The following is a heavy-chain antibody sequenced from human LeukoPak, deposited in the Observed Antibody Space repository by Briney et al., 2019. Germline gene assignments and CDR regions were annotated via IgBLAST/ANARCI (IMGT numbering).Heavy chain of an antibody. V-gene: IGHV4-59*06. D-gene: IGHD2-8*02. CDR1: GDSISTYY. J-gene: IGHJ3*02. Sequence: SETLSLTCTVSGDSISTYYWSWIRQPPGKGLEWIGYIYYSGSTYYNPSLKSRVTISVDTSKNQFSLKLSSVTAADTAVYYCARLVVDDGFDIWGQGTMVTVSS. CDR2: IYYSGST. CDR3: ARLVVDDGFDI.